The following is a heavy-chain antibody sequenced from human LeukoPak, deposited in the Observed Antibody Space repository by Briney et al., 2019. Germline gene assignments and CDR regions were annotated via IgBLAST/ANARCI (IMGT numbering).Heavy chain of an antibody. CDR1: GFTVSGAY. D-gene: IGHD1-14*01. CDR3: ASTPPGNSYFDY. V-gene: IGHV3-53*01. J-gene: IGHJ4*02. Sequence: GGSLRLSCAASGFTVSGAYIHWVRQAPGKGLEWVSVIYNGGGTAYADSVKGRFTISRDISKNTVYLQMNGLRGEDTAVYYCASTPPGNSYFDYWGQGNLVTVSS. CDR2: IYNGGGT.